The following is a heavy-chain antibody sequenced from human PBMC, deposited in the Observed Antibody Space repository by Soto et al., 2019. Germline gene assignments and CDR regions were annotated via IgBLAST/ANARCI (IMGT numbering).Heavy chain of an antibody. J-gene: IGHJ3*02. CDR1: GGTFGSYA. CDR3: ARDRVYYDSSGYFGAFDI. V-gene: IGHV1-69*06. D-gene: IGHD3-22*01. CDR2: IIPIFGTA. Sequence: ASVKVSCKASGGTFGSYAISWVRQAPGQGLEWMGGIIPIFGTANYAQKFQGRVTITADKSTSTAYMELSSLRSEDTAVYYCARDRVYYDSSGYFGAFDIWGQGTMVTVSS.